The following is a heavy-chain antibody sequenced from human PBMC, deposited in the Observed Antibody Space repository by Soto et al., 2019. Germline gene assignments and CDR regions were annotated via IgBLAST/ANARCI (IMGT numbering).Heavy chain of an antibody. D-gene: IGHD6-19*01. Sequence: QVQLVESGGGVVQPGRSLRLSCAASGFTFSSYAMHWVRQAPGKGLEWVAVISYDGSNKYYADSVKGRFTISRDNSKNTLYLQMNSLRAEDTAVYYCASLAVAGTILNPRYYGMDVWGQGTTVTVSS. J-gene: IGHJ6*02. CDR1: GFTFSSYA. CDR3: ASLAVAGTILNPRYYGMDV. CDR2: ISYDGSNK. V-gene: IGHV3-30-3*01.